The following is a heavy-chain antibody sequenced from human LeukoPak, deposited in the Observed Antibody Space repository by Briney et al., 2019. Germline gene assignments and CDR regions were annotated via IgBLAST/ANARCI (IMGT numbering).Heavy chain of an antibody. CDR1: GYDFANSW. CDR2: IYPRDSDT. V-gene: IGHV5-51*01. D-gene: IGHD5-24*01. Sequence: GESLKISCTASGYDFANSWIGWVRQMPGKDLEWMGIIYPRDSDTIYSPSFQGQVTISADKSIRTAYLQRSSLTASDTAIYYCARGERAMATRKAGFDYWGQGTLVTVSS. J-gene: IGHJ4*02. CDR3: ARGERAMATRKAGFDY.